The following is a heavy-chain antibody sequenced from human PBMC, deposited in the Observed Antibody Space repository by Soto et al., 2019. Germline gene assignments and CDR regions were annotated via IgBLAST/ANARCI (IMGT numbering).Heavy chain of an antibody. CDR2: FDPEDGET. J-gene: IGHJ4*02. D-gene: IGHD3-10*01. CDR3: ARDARGDEAPMDY. CDR1: GYTLTELS. Sequence: ASVKVSRKDSGYTLTELSMHWVPQAPGKGLEWMGGFDPEDGETIYAQKFQGWVTMTRDTSISTAYMELSRLRSDDTAVYYCARDARGDEAPMDYWGQGTLVTVSS. V-gene: IGHV1-24*01.